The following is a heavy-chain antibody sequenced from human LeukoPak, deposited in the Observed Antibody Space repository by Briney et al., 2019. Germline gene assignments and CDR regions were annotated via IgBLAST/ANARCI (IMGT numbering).Heavy chain of an antibody. J-gene: IGHJ6*03. Sequence: SETLSLTCTVSGGSISSYYWSWIRQPPGKGLEWIGRIYTSGSTNYNPSLKSRVTISVDTSKNQFSLKLSSVTAADTAVYYCARSQYDSSGYSPYYYYYMDVWGKGTTVTISS. CDR1: GGSISSYY. D-gene: IGHD3-22*01. CDR2: IYTSGST. CDR3: ARSQYDSSGYSPYYYYYMDV. V-gene: IGHV4-4*08.